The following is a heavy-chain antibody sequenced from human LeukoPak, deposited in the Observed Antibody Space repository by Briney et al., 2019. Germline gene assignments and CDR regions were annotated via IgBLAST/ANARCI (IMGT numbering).Heavy chain of an antibody. CDR3: ARELRYCSSTSCYHSDAFDI. V-gene: IGHV4-59*01. D-gene: IGHD2-2*01. CDR1: GGSISSYY. CDR2: IYYRVST. J-gene: IGHJ3*02. Sequence: SETLSLTCTDSGGSISSYYWSWIRQPPGKGLEWMGYIYYRVSTNYNPSLQSRVTISVDTSKNQFSLKLSSVTAADTAVYYCARELRYCSSTSCYHSDAFDIWGQGTMVTVSS.